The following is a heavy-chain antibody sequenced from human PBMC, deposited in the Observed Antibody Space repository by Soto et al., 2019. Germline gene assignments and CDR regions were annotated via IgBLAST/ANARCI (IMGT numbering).Heavy chain of an antibody. D-gene: IGHD4-17*01. V-gene: IGHV3-30*18. CDR2: ISSDGNSE. CDR1: GFTFSTSD. Sequence: QVQLVESGGGVVQPGRSLRLSCVVSGFTFSTSDMNWVRQAPGKGLEWVAVISSDGNSEFYADSVKGRFTVSRDNSKNTVHLQMDSLRAEDTAVYYCAKDVDYGGNPWGHWGPGTLVTVSS. CDR3: AKDVDYGGNPWGH. J-gene: IGHJ4*02.